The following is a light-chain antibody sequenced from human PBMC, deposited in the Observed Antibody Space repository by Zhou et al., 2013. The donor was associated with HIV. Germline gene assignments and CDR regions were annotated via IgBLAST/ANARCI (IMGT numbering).Light chain of an antibody. J-gene: IGKJ2*01. CDR3: QQYNNWPLYS. CDR2: GVS. V-gene: IGKV3-15*01. CDR1: QSITSN. Sequence: EIVMTQSPAMLSVSPGERATLSCRASQSITSNLAWYQQRPGQAPRLLMYGVSARATGVPARFSGSGSGTDFTLTISSLQSEDFAIYYCQQYNNWPLYSFGQGTKLGIK.